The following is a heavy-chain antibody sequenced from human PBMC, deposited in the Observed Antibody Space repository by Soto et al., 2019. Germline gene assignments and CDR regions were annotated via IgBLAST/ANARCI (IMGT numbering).Heavy chain of an antibody. V-gene: IGHV6-1*01. CDR2: TYYRSKWYN. CDR3: ARGIPYIDCSGDCYWRFDAFDI. J-gene: IGHJ3*02. Sequence: SQTLSLTCAISGDSVSSNSAAWNWIRQSPSRGLEWLGRTYYRSKWYNDYAVSVKSRITINPDTSKNQFSLQLNSVTPEDTAVYYCARGIPYIDCSGDCYWRFDAFDIWGQGTMVT. CDR1: GDSVSSNSAA. D-gene: IGHD2-21*02.